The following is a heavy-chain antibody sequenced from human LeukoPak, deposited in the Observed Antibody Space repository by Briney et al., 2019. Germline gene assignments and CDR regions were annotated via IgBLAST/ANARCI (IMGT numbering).Heavy chain of an antibody. CDR2: ISNNGGYT. D-gene: IGHD5-18*01. V-gene: IGHV3-23*01. CDR1: GFTFSSSA. J-gene: IGHJ4*02. Sequence: PGGSLRLSCAASGFTFSSSAMSWVRQAPGKGLEWVPAISNNGGYTYYADSVKGRLTISRDNSKNTLSLQVSSLRAEDTAVYYCAKDRYSYAFEYSDSWGQGTLVTVSS. CDR3: AKDRYSYAFEYSDS.